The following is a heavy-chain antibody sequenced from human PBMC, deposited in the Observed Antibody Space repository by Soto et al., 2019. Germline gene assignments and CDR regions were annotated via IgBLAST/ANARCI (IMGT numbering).Heavy chain of an antibody. V-gene: IGHV4-39*01. D-gene: IGHD3-9*01. CDR3: ARHFDILTGYPYGMDV. Sequence: PSETLSLTCTVSGVSISSSSYYWGWIRQPPGKGLEWIGSIYYSGSTYYNPSLKSRVTISVDTSKNQFSLKLSSVTAADTAVYYCARHFDILTGYPYGMDVWGQGTTVTVSS. J-gene: IGHJ6*02. CDR1: GVSISSSSYY. CDR2: IYYSGST.